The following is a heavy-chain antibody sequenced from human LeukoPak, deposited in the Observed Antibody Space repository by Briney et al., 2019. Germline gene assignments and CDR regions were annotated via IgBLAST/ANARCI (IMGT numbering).Heavy chain of an antibody. CDR2: IYYSGST. D-gene: IGHD3-22*01. CDR1: GGSVSSGSYY. CDR3: AGSYDSSGHYYY. Sequence: SETLSLTCTVSGGSVSSGSYYWSWIRQPPGKGLEWIGYIYYSGSTNYNPSLKSRVTISVDTSKNQFSLKLSSVTAADTAVYYCAGSYDSSGHYYYWGQGTLVTVSS. V-gene: IGHV4-61*01. J-gene: IGHJ4*02.